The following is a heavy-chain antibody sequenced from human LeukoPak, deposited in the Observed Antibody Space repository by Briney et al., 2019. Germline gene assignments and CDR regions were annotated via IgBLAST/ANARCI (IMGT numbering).Heavy chain of an antibody. Sequence: GGSLRLSCAASGFTFSNAWMSWVRQAPGKGPEWVGRIKSKIDGGTTDYAAPVKGRFTISRDDSKNTLYLQMNSLKTEDTAVYYCTTEEGYYDNSGWGQGTLVTVSS. D-gene: IGHD3-22*01. V-gene: IGHV3-15*01. CDR3: TTEEGYYDNSG. CDR1: GFTFSNAW. J-gene: IGHJ4*02. CDR2: IKSKIDGGTT.